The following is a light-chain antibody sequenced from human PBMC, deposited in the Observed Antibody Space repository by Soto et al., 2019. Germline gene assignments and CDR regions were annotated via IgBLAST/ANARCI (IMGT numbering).Light chain of an antibody. J-gene: IGKJ2*01. V-gene: IGKV3-20*01. CDR3: QQYAGSPRT. Sequence: EIVLTQSPGTLSLSPGERATLSCRASQTITNSNLAWYQQKPGQAPRLLIYGASSRATGIPDRCSGSGSGTEFTLTISRLEPEDFAVYYCQQYAGSPRTFGQGTKLEIK. CDR1: QTITNSN. CDR2: GAS.